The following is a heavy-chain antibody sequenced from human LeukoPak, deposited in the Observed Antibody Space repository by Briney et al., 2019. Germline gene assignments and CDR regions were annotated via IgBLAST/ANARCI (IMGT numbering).Heavy chain of an antibody. CDR2: IYPVDSDT. V-gene: IGHV5-51*01. CDR3: ARQTPSRIAVAGPDAFDI. J-gene: IGHJ3*02. CDR1: GYSFTSYW. D-gene: IGHD6-19*01. Sequence: GESLKISCTGSGYSFTSYWIGWVRQMPRKGLEWMGIIYPVDSDTRYSPSFQGQVTISADKSISTAYLQWSSLKASDTAMYYCARQTPSRIAVAGPDAFDIWGQGTMVTVSS.